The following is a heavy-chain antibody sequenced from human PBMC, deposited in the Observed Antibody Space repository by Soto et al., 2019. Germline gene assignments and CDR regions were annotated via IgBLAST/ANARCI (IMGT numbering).Heavy chain of an antibody. CDR2: IYYSGTT. CDR1: GGSISSGGYY. Sequence: SETLSLTCTVSGGSISSGGYYWSWIRQHPGKGLEWIGYIYYSGTTHYNPVLKSRVTISVDRSKSQFSLRLSSVTAADTAVYYCARDDSGDYGIDYWGQGXLVTVYS. D-gene: IGHD4-17*01. V-gene: IGHV4-31*03. CDR3: ARDDSGDYGIDY. J-gene: IGHJ4*02.